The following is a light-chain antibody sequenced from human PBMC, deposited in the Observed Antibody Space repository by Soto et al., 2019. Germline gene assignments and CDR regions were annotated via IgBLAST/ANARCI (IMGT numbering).Light chain of an antibody. V-gene: IGKV3-11*01. CDR2: DAS. CDR1: QSVSSY. Sequence: EIVLTQSQATLSLSPGERATLSCRASQSVSSYLAWYQQKPVQAPMLLIYDASTRATSIPARFSGSGSGTDFSLTISSLEPEDFAVDYCQQRSNWLLTFGGGTKVEIK. CDR3: QQRSNWLLT. J-gene: IGKJ4*01.